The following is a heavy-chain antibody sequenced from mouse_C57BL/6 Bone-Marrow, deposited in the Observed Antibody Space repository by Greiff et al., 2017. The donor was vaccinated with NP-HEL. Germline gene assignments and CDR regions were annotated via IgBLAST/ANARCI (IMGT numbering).Heavy chain of an antibody. CDR3: ARTTVVAMDY. Sequence: QVQLQQSGSELRGPWSSVSLSCKDFDSEVFPIAYMCWVRQQPGHGFEWIVGILPSIGRTIYGEMFEDKATLDADTLSNTAYMELNSLTSEDSAIYYCARTTVVAMDYWGQGTSVTVSS. CDR2: ILPSIGRT. V-gene: IGHV15-2*01. D-gene: IGHD1-1*01. CDR1: DSEVFPIAY. J-gene: IGHJ4*01.